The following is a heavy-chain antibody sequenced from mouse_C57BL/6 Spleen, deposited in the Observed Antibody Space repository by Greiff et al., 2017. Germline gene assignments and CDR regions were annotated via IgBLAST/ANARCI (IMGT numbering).Heavy chain of an antibody. CDR1: GFTFSSYT. J-gene: IGHJ3*01. Sequence: DVLLVESGRGLVKPGGSLKLSCAASGFTFSSYTMSWVRQTPEKRLEWVATISGGGGNTYYPDSVKGRVTISRDSAKNTLYLQLSSLRSEDTALYYCAEHGDDYGRTWFAYWGQGTLVTVSA. D-gene: IGHD2-4*01. CDR3: AEHGDDYGRTWFAY. CDR2: ISGGGGNT. V-gene: IGHV5-9*01.